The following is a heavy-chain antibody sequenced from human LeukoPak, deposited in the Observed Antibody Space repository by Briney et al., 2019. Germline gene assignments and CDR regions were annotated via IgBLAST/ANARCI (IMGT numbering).Heavy chain of an antibody. CDR3: AKVEWSEYSSGWTITDAFDI. Sequence: GGSLRLSCAASGFTFSSYAMSWVRQAPGKGLEWVSGISGSGGSTYYADSVKGRFTISRDNSKNTLYLQMNSLRDEDTAVYYCAKVEWSEYSSGWTITDAFDIWGQGTMVTVSS. D-gene: IGHD6-19*01. CDR2: ISGSGGST. V-gene: IGHV3-23*01. CDR1: GFTFSSYA. J-gene: IGHJ3*02.